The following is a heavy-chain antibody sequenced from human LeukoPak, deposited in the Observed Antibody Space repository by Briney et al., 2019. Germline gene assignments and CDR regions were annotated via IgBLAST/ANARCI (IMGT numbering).Heavy chain of an antibody. CDR3: ARDFMYSITCAGC. CDR1: GFTFSSYW. D-gene: IGHD6-13*01. Sequence: PGGSLRLSCAASGFTFSSYWMHWVRQVPGKGLMWVSRIKTDGSSTSYADSVKGRFTISRDNAKNTLYLQMNSLRVEDTAVYYCARDFMYSITCAGCWGRGTLVTVSS. J-gene: IGHJ4*02. V-gene: IGHV3-74*01. CDR2: IKTDGSST.